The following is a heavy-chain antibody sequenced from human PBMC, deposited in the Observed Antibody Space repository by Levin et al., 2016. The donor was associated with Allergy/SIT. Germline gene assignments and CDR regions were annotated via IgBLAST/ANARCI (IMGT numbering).Heavy chain of an antibody. V-gene: IGHV3-9*01. CDR2: ISWNSGNV. Sequence: SLKISCAASGFTFDDYAMHWVRQAPGKGLEWVSRISWNSGNVGYADSVKGRFTISRDNAKSSLYLQMNSLRVEDTALYYCAKDNGYNGYDHFDYWGQGILVTVSS. D-gene: IGHD5-12*01. CDR1: GFTFDDYA. CDR3: AKDNGYNGYDHFDY. J-gene: IGHJ4*02.